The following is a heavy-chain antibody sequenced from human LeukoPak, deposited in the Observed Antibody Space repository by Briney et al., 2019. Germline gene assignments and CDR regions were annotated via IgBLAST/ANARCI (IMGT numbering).Heavy chain of an antibody. CDR1: GYSISSGYY. CDR3: ARSVASCFDY. D-gene: IGHD2-2*01. CDR2: IYHSGST. Sequence: SETLSLTCAVSGYSISSGYYWGWIRQPPGKGLEWIGSIYHSGSTYYNPSLKSRVTISVDTSKNQFSLKLSSVTGADTAVYYCARSVASCFDYWGQGTLVTVSS. J-gene: IGHJ4*02. V-gene: IGHV4-38-2*01.